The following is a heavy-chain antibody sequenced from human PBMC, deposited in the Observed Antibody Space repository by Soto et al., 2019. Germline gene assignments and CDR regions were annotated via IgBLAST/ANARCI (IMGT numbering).Heavy chain of an antibody. Sequence: QLQLQESGSGLVKPSQTLSLTCAVSGGSISSGGYSWSWIRQPPGKGLEWIGYIYHSGSTYYNPSRKSRVTISVDRSKNQFSLKLSSVTAADTAVYYCARGSLAGTNYYYYGMDVWGQGTTVTVSS. CDR2: IYHSGST. CDR1: GGSISSGGYS. CDR3: ARGSLAGTNYYYYGMDV. J-gene: IGHJ6*02. V-gene: IGHV4-30-2*01. D-gene: IGHD6-6*01.